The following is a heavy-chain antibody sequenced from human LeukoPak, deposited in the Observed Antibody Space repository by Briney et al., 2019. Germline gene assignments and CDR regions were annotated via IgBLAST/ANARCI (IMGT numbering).Heavy chain of an antibody. Sequence: ASVKVSCKASGYTFTGYYLHWVRLAPGQGLEWMGWINPNSGGTKYAQKFQGRVTMTKDTSISTAYMDLSRLRSDDTAVYYCARDYYGSGSYYQLGYWGQGTLVTVSS. J-gene: IGHJ4*02. V-gene: IGHV1-2*02. D-gene: IGHD3-10*01. CDR2: INPNSGGT. CDR3: ARDYYGSGSYYQLGY. CDR1: GYTFTGYY.